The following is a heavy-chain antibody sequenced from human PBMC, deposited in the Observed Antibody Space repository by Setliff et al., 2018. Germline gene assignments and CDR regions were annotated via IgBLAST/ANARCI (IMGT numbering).Heavy chain of an antibody. CDR2: INHGGDT. J-gene: IGHJ4*02. Sequence: PSETLSLTCAASGGTFSYYYWTWIRQPPGKGLEWIGEINHGGDTYYNASLKSRLTISVDTSKNQFSLKLRSVTAADTAVYYCARTGTYRYFDYWGQGALVTVSS. CDR1: GGTFSYYY. D-gene: IGHD1-1*01. CDR3: ARTGTYRYFDY. V-gene: IGHV4-34*01.